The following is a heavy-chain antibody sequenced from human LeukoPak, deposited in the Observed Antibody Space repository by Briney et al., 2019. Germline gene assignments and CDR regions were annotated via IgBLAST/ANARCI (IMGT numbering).Heavy chain of an antibody. V-gene: IGHV4-59*01. CDR2: TYYTGST. CDR1: GDSINSYS. Sequence: SETLSLTCTVSGDSINSYSWSWIRRPPGKGLEWIGYTYYTGSTNYNPSLKSRVTISVDTSKNHLSLRLNSVTAADTAVYYCARLSGSPLSKYYYHMDVWGKGTTATVS. CDR3: ARLSGSPLSKYYYHMDV. D-gene: IGHD5/OR15-5a*01. J-gene: IGHJ6*03.